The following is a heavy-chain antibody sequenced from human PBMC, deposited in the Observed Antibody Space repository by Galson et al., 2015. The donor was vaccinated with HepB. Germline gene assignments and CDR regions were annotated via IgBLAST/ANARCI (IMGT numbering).Heavy chain of an antibody. J-gene: IGHJ3*02. CDR3: AGLDFGSSGYYLDAFDI. CDR2: IYYSGST. V-gene: IGHV4-59*01. CDR1: GGSMSSYY. Sequence: SETLSLTCSVSGGSMSSYYWNWIRQVPGKGLEWIGYIYYSGSTDYNPSLKSRVSISVDTSKNQFSLMLSSVTAADTAIYYCAGLDFGSSGYYLDAFDIWGQGTMVTVSS. D-gene: IGHD3-22*01.